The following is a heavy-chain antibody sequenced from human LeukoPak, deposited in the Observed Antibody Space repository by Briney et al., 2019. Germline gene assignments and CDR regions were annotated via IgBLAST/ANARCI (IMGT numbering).Heavy chain of an antibody. Sequence: ASVKVSCKASGYTFTSYGISWVRQAPGQGLEWMGWISAYNGNTNYAQKLQGRDTMTTATSTSTAYMELRSLRSDDTAVYYCARVVAAAGFEYWGQGTLVTVSS. D-gene: IGHD6-13*01. CDR1: GYTFTSYG. CDR2: ISAYNGNT. V-gene: IGHV1-18*01. J-gene: IGHJ4*02. CDR3: ARVVAAAGFEY.